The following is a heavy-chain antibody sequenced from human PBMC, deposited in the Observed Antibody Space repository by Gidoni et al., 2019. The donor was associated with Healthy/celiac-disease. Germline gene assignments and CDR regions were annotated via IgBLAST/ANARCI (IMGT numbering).Heavy chain of an antibody. CDR3: VKPRGYSGYDFDY. D-gene: IGHD5-12*01. CDR1: GFTFSSYA. V-gene: IGHV3-64D*09. CDR2: ISSNGGST. Sequence: EVQLVESGGGLVQPGGSLRLSCSASGFTFSSYAMHWVRQAPGKGLEYVSAISSNGGSTYYADSVKGRFTISRDNSKNTLYLQMSSLRAEDTAVYYCVKPRGYSGYDFDYWGQGTLVTVSS. J-gene: IGHJ4*02.